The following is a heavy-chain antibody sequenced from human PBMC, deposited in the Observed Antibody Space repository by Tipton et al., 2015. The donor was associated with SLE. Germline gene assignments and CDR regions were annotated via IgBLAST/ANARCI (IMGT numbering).Heavy chain of an antibody. V-gene: IGHV4-34*01. J-gene: IGHJ5*02. D-gene: IGHD6-19*01. Sequence: LRLSCVASGFTVSSNYMGWVRQAPGKGLEWIGEINHSKGTNYNPSLKSRVTISVDTSKNQFSLNLSSLTAADTAVYYCARDQWLVRWFDPWGQGTLVTVSS. CDR3: ARDQWLVRWFDP. CDR2: INHSKGT. CDR1: GFTVSSNY.